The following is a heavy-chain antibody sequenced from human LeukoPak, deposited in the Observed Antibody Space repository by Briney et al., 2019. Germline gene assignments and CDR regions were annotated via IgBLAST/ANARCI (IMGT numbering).Heavy chain of an antibody. CDR2: IIPNFGTR. V-gene: IGHV1-69*06. Sequence: VASVKVSCKASGGTFSSYTISWVRQAPGQGREWMGGIIPNFGTRNYAQKFQGRVTITADKSTSTAYMELRSLRSEDTAVYYCAREAAADDYGDYGPIDIWGQGTMVTVSS. J-gene: IGHJ3*02. CDR3: AREAAADDYGDYGPIDI. CDR1: GGTFSSYT. D-gene: IGHD4-17*01.